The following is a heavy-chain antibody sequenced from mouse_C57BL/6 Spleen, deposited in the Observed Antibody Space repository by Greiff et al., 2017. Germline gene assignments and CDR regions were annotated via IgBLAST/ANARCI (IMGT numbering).Heavy chain of an antibody. V-gene: IGHV1-53*01. CDR1: GYTFTSYW. D-gene: IGHD1-1*02. J-gene: IGHJ2*01. CDR2: INPSNGGT. Sequence: QVQLQQPGTELVTPGASVTLSCMASGYTFTSYWMHWVKQRPGQGLEWLGNINPSNGGTNYNEKFKSKATLTANKSSSTAYMQLSSLTAEDSAVYYCARGGWSSYYFDNWGQGTTLTVSS. CDR3: ARGGWSSYYFDN.